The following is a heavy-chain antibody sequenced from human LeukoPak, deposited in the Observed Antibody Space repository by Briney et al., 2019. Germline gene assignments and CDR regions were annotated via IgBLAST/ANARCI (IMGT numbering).Heavy chain of an antibody. J-gene: IGHJ4*02. CDR2: ISAYNGNT. V-gene: IGHV1-18*01. CDR1: GYTFTSYG. D-gene: IGHD6-19*01. Sequence: AASVKVSCKASGYTFTSYGISWVRQAPGQGLEWMGWISAYNGNTNYAQKLQGRVIMTTDTSTSTAYMEPRSLRSDDTAVYYCARDDSSGWYSGYFDYWGQGTLVTVSS. CDR3: ARDDSSGWYSGYFDY.